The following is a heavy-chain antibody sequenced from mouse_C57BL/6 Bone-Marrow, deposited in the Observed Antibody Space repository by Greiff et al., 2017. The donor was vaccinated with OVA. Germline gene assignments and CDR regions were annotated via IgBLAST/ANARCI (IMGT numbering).Heavy chain of an antibody. V-gene: IGHV1-76*01. Sequence: VQLQQSGAELVRPGASVKLSCKASGYTFTDYYINWVKQRPGQGLEWIARIYPGSGNTYYNEKFKGKATLPAEKSSSTAYMQLSSLTSEDSAVYFCARNRFYGSSYGGFAYWGQGTLVTVSA. J-gene: IGHJ3*01. CDR1: GYTFTDYY. CDR3: ARNRFYGSSYGGFAY. CDR2: IYPGSGNT. D-gene: IGHD1-1*01.